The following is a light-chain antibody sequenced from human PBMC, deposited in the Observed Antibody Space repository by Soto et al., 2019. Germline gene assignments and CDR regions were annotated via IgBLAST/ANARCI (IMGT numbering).Light chain of an antibody. V-gene: IGKV3-11*01. CDR3: QQRGDWPPAIT. CDR1: QSVGSY. J-gene: IGKJ5*01. Sequence: EIVLTQSPATLSLSPGERATLSCRASQSVGSYLAWFQVKPGQAPRLLIYDASDRATGVPDRFSGSGSGTDFTLTIRSLEPEDFALYFCQQRGDWPPAITFGQGRLLEI. CDR2: DAS.